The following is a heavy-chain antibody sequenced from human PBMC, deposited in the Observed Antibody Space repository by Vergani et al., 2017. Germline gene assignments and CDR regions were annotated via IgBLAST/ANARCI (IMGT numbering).Heavy chain of an antibody. D-gene: IGHD3-22*01. CDR2: INPSGGST. Sequence: QVQLVQSGAEVKKPGASVKVSCKASGYTFTSYYNHWVRQAPGQGLEWMGIINPSGGSTSYAQKFQGRVTMTRETSTSTVYMELGSLRSEDMAVDYCSRAYHDSGGYYYESAFDIWGQGTMVTVSS. V-gene: IGHV1-46*03. CDR3: SRAYHDSGGYYYESAFDI. J-gene: IGHJ3*02. CDR1: GYTFTSYY.